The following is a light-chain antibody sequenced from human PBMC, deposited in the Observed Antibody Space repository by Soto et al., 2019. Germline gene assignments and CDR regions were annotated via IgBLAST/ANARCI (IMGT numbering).Light chain of an antibody. Sequence: QSALTQPPSASGSPGQSVTISCIGTASDIGRYNYVSWYQHHPGKAPKLIIYEVTKRPSGVPDRFSGSKSGNTASLTVSGLQAEGEADYFFNPYVGRNNYVFGTGTKVTVL. V-gene: IGLV2-8*01. J-gene: IGLJ1*01. CDR3: NPYVGRNNYV. CDR1: ASDIGRYNY. CDR2: EVT.